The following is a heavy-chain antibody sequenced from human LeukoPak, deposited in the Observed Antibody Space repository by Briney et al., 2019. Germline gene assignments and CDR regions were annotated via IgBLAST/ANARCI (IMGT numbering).Heavy chain of an antibody. J-gene: IGHJ3*02. CDR3: ARDRPDIVATINDAFDI. CDR2: ISSSSSTI. D-gene: IGHD5-12*01. CDR1: GFTFSSYS. Sequence: PGGSLRLSCAASGFTFSSYSMNWVRQAPGKGLEWVSYISSSSSTIYYADSVKGRFTISRDNAKNSLYLQMNSLRAEDTAVYYCARDRPDIVATINDAFDIWGQGTMVTVSS. V-gene: IGHV3-48*01.